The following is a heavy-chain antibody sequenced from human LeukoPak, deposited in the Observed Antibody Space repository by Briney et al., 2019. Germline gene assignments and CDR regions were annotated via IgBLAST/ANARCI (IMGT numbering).Heavy chain of an antibody. V-gene: IGHV3-53*01. CDR3: AKESGALGAPLYDY. D-gene: IGHD4/OR15-4a*01. J-gene: IGHJ4*02. CDR2: IYSGGST. Sequence: PGGSLRLSCAASGFTVSSNYMSWVRQAPGKGLEWVPVIYSGGSTYYADSVKGRFTISRDNSKNMLYLQMNSLRAEDTAVYYCAKESGALGAPLYDYWGQGILVTGSS. CDR1: GFTVSSNY.